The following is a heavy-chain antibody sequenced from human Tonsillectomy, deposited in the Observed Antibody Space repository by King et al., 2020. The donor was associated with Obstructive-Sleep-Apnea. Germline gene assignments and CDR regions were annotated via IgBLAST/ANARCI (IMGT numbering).Heavy chain of an antibody. CDR1: GFTFSSYS. J-gene: IGHJ6*02. V-gene: IGHV3-21*01. Sequence: VQLVESGGGLVKPGGSLRLSCAASGFTFSSYSMNWVRQAPGKGLEWVSSISSSSSYIYYSDSVMGRFTISRDNAKNSLYLQMTSLRAEDTAVYYCAREFVVVVAATPNYGMDVWGQGTTVTVSS. CDR2: ISSSSSYI. D-gene: IGHD2-15*01. CDR3: AREFVVVVAATPNYGMDV.